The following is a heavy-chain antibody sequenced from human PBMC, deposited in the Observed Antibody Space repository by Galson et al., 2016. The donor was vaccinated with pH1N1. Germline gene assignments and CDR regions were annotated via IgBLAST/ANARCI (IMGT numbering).Heavy chain of an antibody. CDR3: ARADYGDYVGYFDL. D-gene: IGHD4-17*01. Sequence: SLRLSCAASGFTFSSYGMHWVRLAPGKGLEWVAVTWYDGSDKYYADSVKGRFTISRDNSKNTLYLQMNRLRAEDTAVYYCARADYGDYVGYFDLWGRGTLVTVSS. J-gene: IGHJ2*01. V-gene: IGHV3-33*01. CDR2: TWYDGSDK. CDR1: GFTFSSYG.